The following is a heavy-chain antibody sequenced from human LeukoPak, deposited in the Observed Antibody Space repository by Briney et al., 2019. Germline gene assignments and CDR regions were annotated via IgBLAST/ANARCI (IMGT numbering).Heavy chain of an antibody. Sequence: TPSETLSLTCTVSGGSISSYYWSWIRQPPGKGLEWIGYIYYSGSTNYNPSLKSRVTISVDTSKNQFSLKLSSVTAADTAVYYCARAPDYYYGMDVWGQGTTVTVSS. V-gene: IGHV4-59*01. J-gene: IGHJ6*02. CDR2: IYYSGST. CDR3: ARAPDYYYGMDV. CDR1: GGSISSYY.